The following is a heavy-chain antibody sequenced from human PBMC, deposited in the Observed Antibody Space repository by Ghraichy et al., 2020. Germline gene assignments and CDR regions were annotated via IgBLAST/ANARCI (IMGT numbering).Heavy chain of an antibody. Sequence: GSLRLSCAASGFTFNRYAMHWVRQAPGKGREWVAVISYDGGIKYSADSVKGRFTISRDNSKNTLYLRMDSLRLEDTAMYYCAREYYDSSGNPKGYFDYWGRGTLVTVSS. CDR2: ISYDGGIK. CDR1: GFTFNRYA. V-gene: IGHV3-30-3*01. D-gene: IGHD3-22*01. CDR3: AREYYDSSGNPKGYFDY. J-gene: IGHJ4*02.